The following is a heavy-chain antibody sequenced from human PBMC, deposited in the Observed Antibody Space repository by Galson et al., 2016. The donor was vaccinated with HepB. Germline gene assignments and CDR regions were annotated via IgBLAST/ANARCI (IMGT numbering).Heavy chain of an antibody. V-gene: IGHV3-33*01. D-gene: IGHD3-16*02. CDR2: ILNDGSQE. CDR1: GFTFSYYG. CDR3: VRDDNREANGFDI. J-gene: IGHJ3*02. Sequence: SLRLSCAPSGFTFSYYGMHWVRQAPGQGLEWLAVILNDGSQEYYADSVKGRFTISRDNSRDTLYLQMNSLRVEDTAVYYCVRDDNREANGFDIWGQGTMVVVSS.